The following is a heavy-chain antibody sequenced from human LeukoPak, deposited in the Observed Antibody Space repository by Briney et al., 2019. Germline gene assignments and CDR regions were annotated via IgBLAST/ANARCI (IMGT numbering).Heavy chain of an antibody. CDR1: GVSISSGGYY. V-gene: IGHV4-31*03. D-gene: IGHD3-22*01. CDR2: IYYSGST. CDR3: ASGPYYYDSKTFDY. J-gene: IGHJ4*02. Sequence: PSETLSLTCTVSGVSISSGGYYWSWIRQHPGKGLEWIGYIYYSGSTHYNPSLKSRVRISVDTSKNQFSLKLSSVTAADTAVYYCASGPYYYDSKTFDYWGQGTLVTVSS.